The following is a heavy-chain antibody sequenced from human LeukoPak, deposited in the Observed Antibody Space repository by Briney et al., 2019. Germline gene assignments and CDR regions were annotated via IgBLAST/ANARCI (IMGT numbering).Heavy chain of an antibody. CDR3: ARVCGGDCYPSPDAFDI. CDR1: GGSISSSSYY. Sequence: SETLSLTCTVSGGSISSSSYYWGWIRQPPGKGLEWIGSIYYSGSTYYNPSLKSRVTISVDTSKNQFSLKLSSVTAADTAVYYCARVCGGDCYPSPDAFDIWGQGTMVTVSS. V-gene: IGHV4-39*07. D-gene: IGHD2-21*02. J-gene: IGHJ3*02. CDR2: IYYSGST.